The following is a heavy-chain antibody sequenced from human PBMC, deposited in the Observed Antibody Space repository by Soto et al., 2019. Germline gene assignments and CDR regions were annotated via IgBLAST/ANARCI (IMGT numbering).Heavy chain of an antibody. J-gene: IGHJ4*02. CDR3: AKVGYDILTGYQYYFEY. D-gene: IGHD3-9*01. CDR2: ISSSGSTI. V-gene: IGHV3-11*01. Sequence: PGGSLRLSCVASGFTFSDYYMSWIRQAPGKGLEWVSYISSSGSTIYYADSVKGRFTISRDNSKNTLYLQMNSLRAEDTAVYYCAKVGYDILTGYQYYFEYWGQGTLVTVSS. CDR1: GFTFSDYY.